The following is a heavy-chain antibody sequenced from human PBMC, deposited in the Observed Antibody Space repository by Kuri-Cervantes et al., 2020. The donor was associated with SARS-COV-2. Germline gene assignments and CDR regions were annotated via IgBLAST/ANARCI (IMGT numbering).Heavy chain of an antibody. Sequence: GESLKISCKASGYTFTGYYMHWVRQAPGQGLEWMGWINPNSGGTNYAQKFQGRVTMTRDTSISTAYMELSRLRSDDTAVYYCARDWAYVDPGYFDYWGQGTLVTVSS. CDR1: GYTFTGYY. CDR2: INPNSGGT. CDR3: ARDWAYVDPGYFDY. J-gene: IGHJ4*02. V-gene: IGHV1-2*02. D-gene: IGHD3-10*01.